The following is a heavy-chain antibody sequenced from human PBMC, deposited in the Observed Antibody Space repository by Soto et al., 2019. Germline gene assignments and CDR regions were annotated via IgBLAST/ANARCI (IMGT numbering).Heavy chain of an antibody. D-gene: IGHD3-10*01. CDR3: NREVEYYYGSGSYYPSGYGMDV. Sequence: GGSLRLSCTASGLTFGDYAMSWVRQAPGKGREWVGFIRSKAYGGTTEYAASVKGRFTISRDDSTSIAYLQMNSLKTEDTAVYYCNREVEYYYGSGSYYPSGYGMDVWGQGTTVTVSS. V-gene: IGHV3-49*04. J-gene: IGHJ6*02. CDR2: IRSKAYGGTT. CDR1: GLTFGDYA.